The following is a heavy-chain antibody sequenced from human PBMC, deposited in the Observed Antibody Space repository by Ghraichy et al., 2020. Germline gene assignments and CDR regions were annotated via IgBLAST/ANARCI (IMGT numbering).Heavy chain of an antibody. V-gene: IGHV3-74*01. D-gene: IGHD4-17*01. CDR3: ARRYYGPDAFDI. J-gene: IGHJ3*02. Sequence: GESLNISCAASGFTFSSYWMHWVRQAPGKGLVWVSRINSDGSSTSYADSVKGRFTISRDNAKNTLYLQMNSLGAEDTAVYYCARRYYGPDAFDIWGQGTMVTVSS. CDR1: GFTFSSYW. CDR2: INSDGSST.